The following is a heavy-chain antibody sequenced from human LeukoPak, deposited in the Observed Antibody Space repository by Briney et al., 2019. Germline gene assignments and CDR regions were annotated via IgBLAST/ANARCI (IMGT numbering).Heavy chain of an antibody. J-gene: IGHJ4*02. CDR2: IYSGGST. Sequence: GGSLRLSCAASGFTVSSNYMSWVRQAPGKGLESVSIIYSGGSTYYADSVKGRFTISRDNSKNTLYLQMNSLRAEDTAVYFCVRVGYSYGYGDWNHFDYWGRGTLVTVSS. D-gene: IGHD5-18*01. CDR1: GFTVSSNY. V-gene: IGHV3-66*02. CDR3: VRVGYSYGYGDWNHFDY.